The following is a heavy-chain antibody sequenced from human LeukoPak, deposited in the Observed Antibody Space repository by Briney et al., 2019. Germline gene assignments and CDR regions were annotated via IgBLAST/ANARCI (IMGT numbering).Heavy chain of an antibody. Sequence: ASVKVSCKATGYTFTRYGISWVRQAPGQGLECMGWISSNSDNTNYAQKLQGRVTMTTDTSTSTAYMELRSLRSDDTAVYYCARDWGSIKVITDYWGQGTLVTVSS. J-gene: IGHJ4*02. CDR2: ISSNSDNT. V-gene: IGHV1-18*01. CDR1: GYTFTRYG. CDR3: ARDWGSIKVITDY. D-gene: IGHD3-16*01.